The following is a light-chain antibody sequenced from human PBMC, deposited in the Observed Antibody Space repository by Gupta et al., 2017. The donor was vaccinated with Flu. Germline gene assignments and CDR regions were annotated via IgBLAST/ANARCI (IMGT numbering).Light chain of an antibody. CDR1: SSNIGSNT. V-gene: IGLV1-44*01. Sequence: QSVLTQPPSASGTPGQRVTISCSGRSSNIGSNTVDWYQQLPGTAPKLLIYDNNQRPSGVPDRFSGSKSGTSASLAISGLQSEDEADYYCAAWDDSLNGAYVFGTGTKVTVL. CDR3: AAWDDSLNGAYV. J-gene: IGLJ1*01. CDR2: DNN.